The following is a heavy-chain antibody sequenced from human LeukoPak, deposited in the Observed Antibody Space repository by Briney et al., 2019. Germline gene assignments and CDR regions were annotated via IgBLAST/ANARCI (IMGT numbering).Heavy chain of an antibody. V-gene: IGHV3-74*01. J-gene: IGHJ4*02. D-gene: IGHD3-22*01. CDR1: GFTFNNYW. CDR3: ARDLLTYYYDSSGHPEGGY. CDR2: INIDGSST. Sequence: GGSLRLSCAASGFTFNNYWMHWVRQAPGKGLVWVSRINIDGSSTSYADSVKGRFTISRDNAKNTLYLQMNSLGAEDAAVYYCARDLLTYYYDSSGHPEGGYWGQGTLVTVSS.